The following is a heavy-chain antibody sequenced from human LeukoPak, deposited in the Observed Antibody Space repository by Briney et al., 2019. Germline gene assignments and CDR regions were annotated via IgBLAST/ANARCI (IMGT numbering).Heavy chain of an antibody. D-gene: IGHD1-20*01. CDR3: ATAIKITHAFDI. V-gene: IGHV1-24*01. CDR2: FDPEDGKT. J-gene: IGHJ3*02. Sequence: ASVKVSCKVSGYTLTELSMHWVRQAPGKGLEWMGGFDPEDGKTIYAQKFQGRVTMTEDTSTDTAYMELSSLRSEDTAVYYCATAIKITHAFDIWGQGTMVTVSS. CDR1: GYTLTELS.